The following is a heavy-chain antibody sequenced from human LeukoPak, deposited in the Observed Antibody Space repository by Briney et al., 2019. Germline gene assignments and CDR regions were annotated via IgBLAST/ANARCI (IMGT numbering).Heavy chain of an antibody. Sequence: GGSLRLSCTASGFTFSASTMHWVRQASGKGLEWVGRIRSKANSSATAYPASMKDRFIISRDDAKNTAYLQMNSLKIEDTAVYYCAGRLPMDTTMVVEYWGQGTLVTVSS. J-gene: IGHJ4*02. V-gene: IGHV3-73*01. D-gene: IGHD5-18*01. CDR2: IRSKANSSAT. CDR1: GFTFSAST. CDR3: AGRLPMDTTMVVEY.